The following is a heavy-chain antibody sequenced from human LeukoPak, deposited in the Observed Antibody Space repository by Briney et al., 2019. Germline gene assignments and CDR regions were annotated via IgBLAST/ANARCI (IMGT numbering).Heavy chain of an antibody. J-gene: IGHJ4*02. CDR1: GFIFSRHG. Sequence: GGSLRLSCAASGFIFSRHGMHWVRQAPGKGLEWVAVISYDGSNKYYADSVKGRFSISRDNSKNTLYLQMDSLRAEDTAVYYCAKDEYYYDSSGYYFNDYWGQGTLVTVSS. V-gene: IGHV3-30*18. CDR3: AKDEYYYDSSGYYFNDY. CDR2: ISYDGSNK. D-gene: IGHD3-22*01.